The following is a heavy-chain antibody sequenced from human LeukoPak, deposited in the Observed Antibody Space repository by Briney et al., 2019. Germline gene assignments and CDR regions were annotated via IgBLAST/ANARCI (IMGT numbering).Heavy chain of an antibody. Sequence: ASVKVSCKTSGYIFIDYEISWVRQAPGQGLEWMGWMNPKSGDTGYEQKFRGRITITRDSSISTVYMELSSLRSEDTALYYCAGGRYMDVWGKGTTVTVSS. J-gene: IGHJ6*03. CDR1: GYIFIDYE. CDR3: AGGRYMDV. V-gene: IGHV1-8*02. CDR2: MNPKSGDT.